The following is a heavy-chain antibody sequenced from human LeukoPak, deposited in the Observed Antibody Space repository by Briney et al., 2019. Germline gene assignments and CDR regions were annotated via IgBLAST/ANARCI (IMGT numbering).Heavy chain of an antibody. CDR1: GGSISGYY. Sequence: SETLSLTCTVSGGSISGYYWSWIRQPPGRGLEWIGYIYYSGTTNYNPSLKSRVTISVDTSKNHLSLKLGSVTAADTAVYYCARGDTAMVLWGQGTLVTVSS. J-gene: IGHJ4*02. CDR2: IYYSGTT. V-gene: IGHV4-59*01. D-gene: IGHD5-18*01. CDR3: ARGDTAMVL.